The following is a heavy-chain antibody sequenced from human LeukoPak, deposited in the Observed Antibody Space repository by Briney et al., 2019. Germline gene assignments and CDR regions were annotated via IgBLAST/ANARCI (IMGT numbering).Heavy chain of an antibody. D-gene: IGHD2-21*01. V-gene: IGHV3-23*01. CDR1: GFTFNSYA. CDR3: AKDQCGDCYSQGY. J-gene: IGHJ4*02. CDR2: ISGSGGST. Sequence: PGGSLRLSCAASGFTFNSYAMSWVRQAPGKGLEWVSAISGSGGSTYYADSVKGRFTISRDNSKNTLYLQMNSLRAEDTAVYYCAKDQCGDCYSQGYWGQGTLVTVSS.